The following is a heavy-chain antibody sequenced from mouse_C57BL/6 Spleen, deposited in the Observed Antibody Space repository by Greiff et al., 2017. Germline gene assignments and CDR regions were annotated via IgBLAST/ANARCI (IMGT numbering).Heavy chain of an antibody. V-gene: IGHV1-69*01. CDR3: ARTSGSSLYWYFDV. Sequence: QVQLQQPGAELVMPGASVKLSCKASGYTFTSYWMHWVKQRPGQGLEWIGEIDPSDSYTNYNQKFKGKSTLTVDKSSSTAYMQLSSLTSEDSAVYYCARTSGSSLYWYFDVWGTGTTVTVSS. D-gene: IGHD1-1*01. CDR2: IDPSDSYT. CDR1: GYTFTSYW. J-gene: IGHJ1*03.